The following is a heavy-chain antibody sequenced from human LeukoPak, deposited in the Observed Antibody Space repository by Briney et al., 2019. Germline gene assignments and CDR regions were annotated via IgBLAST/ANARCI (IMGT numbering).Heavy chain of an antibody. J-gene: IGHJ4*02. Sequence: GGSLRLSCAASGFTFTNCAMNWVRQAPEKGLEWVSAISGGGGSTYYAVSVKGRFTISRDNSKNTLYLQMSSLRAEDTAVYYCARGDTWVVDYWGQGTQVTVSS. CDR2: ISGGGGST. V-gene: IGHV3-23*01. D-gene: IGHD2-2*02. CDR3: ARGDTWVVDY. CDR1: GFTFTNCA.